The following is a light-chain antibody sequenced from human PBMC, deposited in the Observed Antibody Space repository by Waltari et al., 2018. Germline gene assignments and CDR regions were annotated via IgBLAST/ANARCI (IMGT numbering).Light chain of an antibody. V-gene: IGLV3-19*01. J-gene: IGLJ2*01. CDR2: STD. CDR1: SLRTYA. CDR3: SSRDPTINAVV. Sequence: SSELTQDPAVSVALGQTVTITCQGDSLRTYAADWYQQRPGQAPILVLFSTDDRPSGTPYRFSGSSSRDTASLTITDTQAEDDAAYYCSSRDPTINAVVFGGGTKLTVL.